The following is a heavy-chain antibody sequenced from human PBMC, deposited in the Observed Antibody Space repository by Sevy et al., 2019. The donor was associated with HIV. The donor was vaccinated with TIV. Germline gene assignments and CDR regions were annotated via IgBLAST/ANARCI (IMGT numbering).Heavy chain of an antibody. V-gene: IGHV3-74*01. CDR1: GFTFSRYW. J-gene: IGHJ4*02. CDR2: INSDGSST. CDR3: TSAPNYYGSGSYFDY. D-gene: IGHD3-10*01. Sequence: GGSLRLSCAVSGFTFSRYWMNWVRQAPGKGLVWVSRINSDGSSTNYADSVKGRFTISRDNAKNTLYLQMNSLRAEDMAVYYCTSAPNYYGSGSYFDYWGQGTLVTVSS.